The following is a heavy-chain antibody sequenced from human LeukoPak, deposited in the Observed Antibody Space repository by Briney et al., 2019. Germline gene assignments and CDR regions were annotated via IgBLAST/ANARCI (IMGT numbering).Heavy chain of an antibody. Sequence: PGGSLRLSCAASGFTFSRYWMSWVRQAPGKGLEWVGKIKEDGSEKYYADSVRGRLTISRDSAKNSLYLQINSLRADDTGVYYCTREIAVAGDYWGQGILVTVSS. J-gene: IGHJ4*02. D-gene: IGHD6-19*01. V-gene: IGHV3-7*01. CDR2: IKEDGSEK. CDR1: GFTFSRYW. CDR3: TREIAVAGDY.